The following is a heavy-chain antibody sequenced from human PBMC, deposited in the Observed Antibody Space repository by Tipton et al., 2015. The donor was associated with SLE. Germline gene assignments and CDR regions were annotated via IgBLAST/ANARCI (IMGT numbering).Heavy chain of an antibody. J-gene: IGHJ6*02. CDR2: IYYSGST. CDR1: GGSISSGGYY. Sequence: TLSLTCTVSGGSISSGGYYWGWIRQLPGKGLEWIGSIYYSGSTNYNPSLKSRVTISVDTSKNQFSLKLSSVTTADTAVYYCARVSGGTLYYYGMDVWGQGTTVTVSS. V-gene: IGHV4-39*07. D-gene: IGHD2-15*01. CDR3: ARVSGGTLYYYGMDV.